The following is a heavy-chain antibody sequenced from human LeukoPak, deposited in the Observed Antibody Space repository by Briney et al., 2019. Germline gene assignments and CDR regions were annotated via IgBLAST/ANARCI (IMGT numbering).Heavy chain of an antibody. J-gene: IGHJ4*02. Sequence: GASVKVSCKASGYTFTGYYMHWVRQAPGQGLEWMGWINPNSGGTNYSQKFQGRVTMTRDTSISTAYMELSRLRSDDTAVYYCARSVVAGTGAFDYWGQGTLVTVSS. V-gene: IGHV1-2*02. D-gene: IGHD6-19*01. CDR2: INPNSGGT. CDR1: GYTFTGYY. CDR3: ARSVVAGTGAFDY.